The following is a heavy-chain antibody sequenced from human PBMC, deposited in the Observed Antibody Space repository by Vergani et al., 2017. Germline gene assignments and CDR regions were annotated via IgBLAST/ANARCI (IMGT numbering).Heavy chain of an antibody. V-gene: IGHV1-69*12. CDR3: ATNKYQLLSSYYYYHYMDV. D-gene: IGHD2-2*01. J-gene: IGHJ6*03. CDR2: IIPIFGTA. CDR1: GGTFSSYA. Sequence: QVQLVQSGAEVKKPGSSVKVSCKASGGTFSSYAISWVRQAPGQGLEWMGGIIPIFGTANYAQKFQGRVTITAGESTSTAYMALSSLRSEDTAVYYCATNKYQLLSSYYYYHYMDVWGKGTTVTVSS.